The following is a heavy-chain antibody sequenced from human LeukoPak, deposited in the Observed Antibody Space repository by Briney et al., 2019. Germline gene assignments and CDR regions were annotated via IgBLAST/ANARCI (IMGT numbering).Heavy chain of an antibody. Sequence: PSGTLSLTCAVSGGSISSSNWWSWVRQPPGKGLEWIGEIYHSGSTNYNPSLKSRVTITVDKSKNQFSLKLSSVTAADTAVYYCARWYYYDSSGYLGFDPWGQGTLVTVSS. V-gene: IGHV4-4*02. CDR2: IYHSGST. CDR1: GGSISSSNW. D-gene: IGHD3-22*01. J-gene: IGHJ5*02. CDR3: ARWYYYDSSGYLGFDP.